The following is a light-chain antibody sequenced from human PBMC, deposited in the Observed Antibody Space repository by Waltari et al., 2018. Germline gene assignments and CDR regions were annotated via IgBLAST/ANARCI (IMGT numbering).Light chain of an antibody. Sequence: QSVLTQPPSVSGAPGQRVTISCTGSSSNIGAGFDVHWYQQLPRTAPKLLLYGNTNRPAGVPDRFSGSKSGTSASLAITGVQAEDEADYYGQSYDGSLSGSRVFGGGTKVTVL. CDR3: QSYDGSLSGSRV. CDR1: SSNIGAGFD. J-gene: IGLJ3*02. CDR2: GNT. V-gene: IGLV1-40*01.